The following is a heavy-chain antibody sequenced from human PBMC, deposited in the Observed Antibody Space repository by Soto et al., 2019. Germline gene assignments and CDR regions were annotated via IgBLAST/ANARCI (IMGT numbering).Heavy chain of an antibody. Sequence: EVQLLESGGGLVQPGGSLRLSCAASGFTFKKDAMNWVRQAPGKGLEWVSGISGSTGTTYYADSVKGRFTSSRDNSEDTLYLQINSLRPEDTARYYCAKSRLSDDNTGYRRDGLDVWGEGTMVTVSS. CDR1: GFTFKKDA. CDR3: AKSRLSDDNTGYRRDGLDV. D-gene: IGHD3-22*01. V-gene: IGHV3-23*01. CDR2: ISGSTGTT. J-gene: IGHJ3*01.